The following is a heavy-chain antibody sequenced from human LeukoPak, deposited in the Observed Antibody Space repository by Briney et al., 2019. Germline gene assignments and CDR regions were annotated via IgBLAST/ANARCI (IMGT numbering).Heavy chain of an antibody. CDR2: INPNSGGT. CDR1: GYTFTGYY. CDR3: ARWGAAPNWFDP. V-gene: IGHV1-2*02. Sequence: GASVKVSCKASGYTFTGYYMHWVRQAPGQGLEWMGWINPNSGGTNYAQKFQGRVTMTRDTSTSTAYMELRSLRSDDTAVYYCARWGAAPNWFDPWGQGTLVTVSS. J-gene: IGHJ5*02. D-gene: IGHD6-6*01.